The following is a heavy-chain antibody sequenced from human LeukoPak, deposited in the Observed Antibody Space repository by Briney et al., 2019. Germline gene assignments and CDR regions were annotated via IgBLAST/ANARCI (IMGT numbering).Heavy chain of an antibody. Sequence: PGGSLRLSCAASGFTFSSYSMNWVRQAPGKGLEWVPSISSSSSYIYYADSVKGRFPISRDNAKNSLYLQMNSLRAEGTAVYYCARDDAGEYYDILTGYYQTYYYYGMDAWGKGTTVTVSS. CDR3: ARDDAGEYYDILTGYYQTYYYYGMDA. CDR1: GFTFSSYS. D-gene: IGHD3-9*01. J-gene: IGHJ6*04. CDR2: ISSSSSYI. V-gene: IGHV3-21*01.